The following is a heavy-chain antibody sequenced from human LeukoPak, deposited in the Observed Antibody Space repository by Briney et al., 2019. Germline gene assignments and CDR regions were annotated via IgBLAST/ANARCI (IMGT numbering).Heavy chain of an antibody. J-gene: IGHJ6*02. CDR3: ARVSSSWYPNYYYGMDV. V-gene: IGHV4-61*01. D-gene: IGHD6-13*01. CDR1: GGSVTSGSYY. Sequence: SGTLSLTCSVSGGSVTSGSYYWSWIRQPPGKGLEWMGYIHYSGNTNYNPSLKSRVTISLDMSKNQFSLKLSSVTAADTAVYYCARVSSSWYPNYYYGMDVWGQGTTVTVSS. CDR2: IHYSGNT.